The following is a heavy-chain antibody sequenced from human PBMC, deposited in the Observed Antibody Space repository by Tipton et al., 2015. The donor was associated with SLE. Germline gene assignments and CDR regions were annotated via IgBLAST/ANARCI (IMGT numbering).Heavy chain of an antibody. D-gene: IGHD5-24*01. J-gene: IGHJ5*02. CDR2: VHHSGST. Sequence: LRLSCAVNGGSFSGYYWNWIRQTPGKGLEWIGEVHHSGSTNCNPSLKSRVTISADTSKNQFSLKLTSVTAADTAVYFCAREAPQLLFFGWTCSEYSWFHPWGHGTLFTVSS. V-gene: IGHV4-34*01. CDR1: GGSFSGYY. CDR3: AREAPQLLFFGWTCSEYSWFHP.